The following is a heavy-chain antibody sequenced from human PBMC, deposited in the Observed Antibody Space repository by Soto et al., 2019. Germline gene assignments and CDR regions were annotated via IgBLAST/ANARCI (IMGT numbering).Heavy chain of an antibody. D-gene: IGHD6-19*01. Sequence: QVQLVQSEAEVKKRGASVKVSCKASGYMFISYGMSWLRQAPGQGLEWIGWISGYNGKTDLAQKFQGRVTMTTEASTSTVYMELTSLRFDDTALYYCARDETYTAGWYFEHWGQGTLVTVPS. V-gene: IGHV1-18*01. J-gene: IGHJ4*02. CDR3: ARDETYTAGWYFEH. CDR1: GYMFISYG. CDR2: ISGYNGKT.